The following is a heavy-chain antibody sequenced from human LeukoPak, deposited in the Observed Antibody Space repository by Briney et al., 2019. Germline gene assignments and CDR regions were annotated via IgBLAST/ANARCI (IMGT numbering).Heavy chain of an antibody. CDR3: ANAPTAVDSDY. D-gene: IGHD2-2*01. V-gene: IGHV3-7*02. CDR1: GFTFSSYW. J-gene: IGHJ4*02. CDR2: IRQDGNDK. Sequence: GGSLRLPCAASGFTFSSYWMTWVRQAPGKGLEWVANIRQDGNDKYYVDSVKGRFTISRDNAKNSLYLQMNNLRADDTAVYYCANAPTAVDSDYWGQGTLVTVSS.